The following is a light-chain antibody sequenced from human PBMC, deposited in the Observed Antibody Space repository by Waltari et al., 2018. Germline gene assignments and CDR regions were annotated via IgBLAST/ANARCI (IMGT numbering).Light chain of an antibody. J-gene: IGKJ1*01. V-gene: IGKV3-20*01. CDR2: AAS. CDR1: KGISRD. CDR3: QNHEGLPAM. Sequence: SGSASKGISRDLACYRHKRAQLPSLLIYAASSRAPRIPDRFSGIVSGTDFSLTISRLEPDDFEVYYWQNHEGLPAMFGQGTKVEI.